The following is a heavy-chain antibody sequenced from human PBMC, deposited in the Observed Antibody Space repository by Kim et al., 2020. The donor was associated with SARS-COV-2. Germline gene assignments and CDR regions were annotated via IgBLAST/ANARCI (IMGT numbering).Heavy chain of an antibody. V-gene: IGHV4-39*01. CDR1: GGSISSSSYY. Sequence: SETLSLTCTVSGGSISSSSYYWGWIRQPPGKGLEWIGSIYYSGSTYYNPSLKSRVTISVDTSKNQFSLKLSSVTAADTAVYYCARERRKTGVVIIKYYYYYYMDVWDKGTTVTVSS. D-gene: IGHD3-3*01. J-gene: IGHJ6*03. CDR2: IYYSGST. CDR3: ARERRKTGVVIIKYYYYYYMDV.